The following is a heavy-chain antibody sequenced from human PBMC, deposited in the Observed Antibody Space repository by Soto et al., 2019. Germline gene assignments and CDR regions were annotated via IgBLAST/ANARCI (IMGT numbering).Heavy chain of an antibody. J-gene: IGHJ4*02. D-gene: IGHD3-22*01. Sequence: PGGSLRLSCVASGFTFSTYGMHWVRQAPGKGLEWVAVIWYDGSNKYYADSVKGRFTISRDNSKNTLYLQMNSLRAEDTAVYYCAREDTYYYDSSGPPLDYWGQGTLVTVSS. CDR1: GFTFSTYG. V-gene: IGHV3-30*19. CDR3: AREDTYYYDSSGPPLDY. CDR2: IWYDGSNK.